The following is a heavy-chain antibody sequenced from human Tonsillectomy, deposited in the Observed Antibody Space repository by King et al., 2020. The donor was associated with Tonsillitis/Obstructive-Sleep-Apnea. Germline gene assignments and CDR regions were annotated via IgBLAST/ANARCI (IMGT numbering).Heavy chain of an antibody. V-gene: IGHV3-21*01. CDR3: ARARTQYQPLNY. CDR2: ISSISSYI. D-gene: IGHD2-2*01. CDR1: GFTFSSYS. J-gene: IGHJ4*02. Sequence: QLVQSGGGLVKPGGSLRLSCAASGFTFSSYSMNWVRQAPGKGRELFLSISSISSYIYYADSVKGRFTISRDNAKNSRYLQMNSLRAEDTAVYYCARARTQYQPLNYWGQGTLVTVSS.